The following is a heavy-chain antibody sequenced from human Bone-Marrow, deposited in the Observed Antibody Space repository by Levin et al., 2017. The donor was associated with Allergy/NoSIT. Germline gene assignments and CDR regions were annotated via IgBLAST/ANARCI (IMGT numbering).Heavy chain of an antibody. CDR3: ARVEAVAGTDYYYGMDV. CDR2: TYYRSKWYN. V-gene: IGHV6-1*01. CDR1: GDSVSSNSAA. D-gene: IGHD6-19*01. J-gene: IGHJ6*02. Sequence: NASETLSLTCAISGDSVSSNSAAWNWIRQSPSRGLEWLGRTYYRSKWYNDYAVSVKSRITINPDTSKNQFSLQLNSVTPEDTAVYYCARVEAVAGTDYYYGMDVWGQGTTVTVSS.